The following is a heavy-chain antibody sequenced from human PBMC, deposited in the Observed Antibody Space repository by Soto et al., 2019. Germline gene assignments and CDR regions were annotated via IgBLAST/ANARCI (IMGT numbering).Heavy chain of an antibody. D-gene: IGHD3-22*01. V-gene: IGHV3-11*05. CDR3: ARDSDYDSRNPSFDI. CDR2: ISSSSYT. J-gene: IGHJ3*02. Sequence: GGFLRLSCAASGFTFIDYYMSWIRQAPGKGLEWVSYISSSSYTNYADSVKGRFTISRDNAKNSLYLQMNSLRAEDTAVYYCARDSDYDSRNPSFDIWGQGTMVTVSS. CDR1: GFTFIDYY.